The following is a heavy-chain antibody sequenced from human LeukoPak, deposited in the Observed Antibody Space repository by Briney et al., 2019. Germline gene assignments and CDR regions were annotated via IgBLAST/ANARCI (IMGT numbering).Heavy chain of an antibody. CDR1: GFTFSSYG. J-gene: IGHJ4*02. CDR2: IRYDGNNK. V-gene: IGHV3-30*02. CDR3: AKDLEYSSSSPDY. D-gene: IGHD6-6*01. Sequence: GGSLRLSCAASGFTFSSYGMHWVRQAPGKGLEWVAFIRYDGNNKYYADSVKGRFTISRDISKNTLYLQMNSLRVEDTAVYYCAKDLEYSSSSPDYWGQGTLVTVSS.